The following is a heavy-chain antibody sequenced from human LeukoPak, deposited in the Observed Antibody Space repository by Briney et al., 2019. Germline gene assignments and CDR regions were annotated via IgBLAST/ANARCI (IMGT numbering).Heavy chain of an antibody. CDR1: GFTFSSYS. J-gene: IGHJ4*02. CDR3: ARDGIAAAGDY. Sequence: GESLRLSCAASGFTFSSYSMNWVRQAPGKGLEWVSSISSSSSYIYYADSVKGRFTISRDNAKDSLYLQMNSLRAEDTAVYYCARDGIAAAGDYWGQGTLVTVSS. CDR2: ISSSSSYI. V-gene: IGHV3-21*01. D-gene: IGHD6-13*01.